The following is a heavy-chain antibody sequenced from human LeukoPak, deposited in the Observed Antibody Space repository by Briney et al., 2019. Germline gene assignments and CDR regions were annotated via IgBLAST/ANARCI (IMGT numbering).Heavy chain of an antibody. Sequence: GGSLTLSCAASGFTFSSYSMNWVRQAPGKGLEWVSSISSSSSYIYYADSAKGRFTITRDNAKNSLYLHMNSPRADDTAVSYCARKQGSDIYNWFDPWGQGTLVTVSS. CDR3: ARKQGSDIYNWFDP. D-gene: IGHD6-13*01. V-gene: IGHV3-21*01. J-gene: IGHJ5*02. CDR2: ISSSSSYI. CDR1: GFTFSSYS.